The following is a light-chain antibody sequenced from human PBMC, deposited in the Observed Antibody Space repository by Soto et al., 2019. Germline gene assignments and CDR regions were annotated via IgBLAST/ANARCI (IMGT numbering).Light chain of an antibody. CDR3: QQVNTYPVT. CDR2: TAS. J-gene: IGKJ4*01. V-gene: IGKV1-9*01. CDR1: HGINNF. Sequence: DVQLTQYPSFLSASIGDRLTITCRASHGINNFLAWYQQKPGKAPKLLIYTASTLQSGVPSRFSGSGSGTEFTLTISSLQPEDLATYYCQQVNTYPVTFGGVSKV.